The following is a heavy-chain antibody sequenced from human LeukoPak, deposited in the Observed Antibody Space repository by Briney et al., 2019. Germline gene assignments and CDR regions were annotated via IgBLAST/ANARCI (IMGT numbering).Heavy chain of an antibody. D-gene: IGHD6-6*01. CDR1: GGSISSYY. CDR2: IYYSGST. CDR3: ARDHRLEYSSSSAPTNYYYYYYMDV. V-gene: IGHV4-59*12. J-gene: IGHJ6*03. Sequence: SETLSLTCTVSGGSISSYYWSWIRQPPGKGLEWIGYIYYSGSTYYNPSLKSRVTISVDTSKNQFSLKLSSVTAADTAVYYCARDHRLEYSSSSAPTNYYYYYYMDVWGKGTTVTVAS.